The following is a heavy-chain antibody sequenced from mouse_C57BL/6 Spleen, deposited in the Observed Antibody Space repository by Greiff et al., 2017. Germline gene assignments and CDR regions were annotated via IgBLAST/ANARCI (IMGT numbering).Heavy chain of an antibody. Sequence: QVHVKQSGAELVKPGASVKISCKASGYAFSSYWMNWVKQRPGKGLEWIGQIYPGDGDTNYNGKFKGKATLTADKSSSTAYMQLSSLTSEDSAVYFCQSWDISTVVATDYWGQGTTLTVSS. J-gene: IGHJ2*01. V-gene: IGHV1-80*01. CDR2: IYPGDGDT. CDR1: GYAFSSYW. D-gene: IGHD1-1*01. CDR3: QSWDISTVVATDY.